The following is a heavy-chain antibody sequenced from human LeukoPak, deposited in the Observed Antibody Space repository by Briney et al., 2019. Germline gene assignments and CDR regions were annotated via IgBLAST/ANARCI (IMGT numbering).Heavy chain of an antibody. D-gene: IGHD3-3*01. V-gene: IGHV3-21*01. CDR2: ISGTSSYI. J-gene: IGHJ4*02. CDR1: GFTFSGYN. Sequence: GGSLRLSCAASGFTFSGYNMNWVRQTPGKGLEWVSSISGTSSYIYYADSLKGRFTISRDNAKNLLYLQMNSLRAEDTAVYYCATDTGYDFWSGTRSFDFWGQGTLVSVPS. CDR3: ATDTGYDFWSGTRSFDF.